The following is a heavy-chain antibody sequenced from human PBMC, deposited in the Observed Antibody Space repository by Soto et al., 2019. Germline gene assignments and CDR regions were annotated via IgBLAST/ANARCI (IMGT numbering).Heavy chain of an antibody. CDR1: GYTFTSYG. V-gene: IGHV1-18*01. J-gene: IGHJ4*02. Sequence: ASVKVSCKASGYTFTSYGISWVRQAPGQGLEWMGWISAYNGNINYAQKLQGRVTMTTDTSTSTAYMELRSLRSDDTAVYYCASGQKRYSSSWYLGYWGQGTLVTVSS. CDR2: ISAYNGNI. CDR3: ASGQKRYSSSWYLGY. D-gene: IGHD6-13*01.